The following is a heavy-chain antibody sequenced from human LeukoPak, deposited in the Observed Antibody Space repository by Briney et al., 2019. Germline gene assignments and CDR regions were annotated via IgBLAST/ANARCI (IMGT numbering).Heavy chain of an antibody. Sequence: SETLSLTCTVSGGSISSYYWSWIRQPPGKGLEWIGYTYYSGSTNYNPSLKSRVTISVDTSKNQFSLKLSSVTAADTAVYYCATYDFWSGFGPWGQGTLVTVSS. CDR1: GGSISSYY. D-gene: IGHD3-3*01. V-gene: IGHV4-59*01. J-gene: IGHJ5*02. CDR3: ATYDFWSGFGP. CDR2: TYYSGST.